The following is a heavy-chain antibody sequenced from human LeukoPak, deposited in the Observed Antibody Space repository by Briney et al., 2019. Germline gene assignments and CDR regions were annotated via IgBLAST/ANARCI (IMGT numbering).Heavy chain of an antibody. CDR1: GFTFSSYS. CDR2: INSDGSST. V-gene: IGHV3-74*01. CDR3: ARDFSYIAARPDY. Sequence: PGGSLRLSCAASGFTFSSYSVHWVRQAPGKGLMWVSRINSDGSSTNYADSVKGRFTISRDNAKSSLYLQMNSLRAEDTAVYYCARDFSYIAARPDYWGQGTLVTVSS. J-gene: IGHJ4*02. D-gene: IGHD6-6*01.